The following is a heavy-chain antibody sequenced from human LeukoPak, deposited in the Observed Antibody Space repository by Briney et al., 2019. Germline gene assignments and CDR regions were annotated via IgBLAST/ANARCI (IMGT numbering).Heavy chain of an antibody. CDR3: ASALVSSGWYVDY. CDR2: ISGSGGST. Sequence: GGSLRLSCVASGFTFSSYAMSWVRQAPGKGLEWVSAISGSGGSTYYADSVKGRFTISRDNAKNSLYLQMNSLRAEDTAVYYCASALVSSGWYVDYWGQGTLVTVSS. V-gene: IGHV3-23*01. CDR1: GFTFSSYA. D-gene: IGHD6-19*01. J-gene: IGHJ4*02.